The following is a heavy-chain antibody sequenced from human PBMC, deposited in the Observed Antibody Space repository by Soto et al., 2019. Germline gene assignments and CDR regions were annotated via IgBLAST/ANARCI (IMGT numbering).Heavy chain of an antibody. Sequence: GGSLRLSCAASGFTFSSYSMNWVRQAPGKGLEWVSSISSSSSYIYYADSVKGRFTISRDNAKNSLYLHMNSLRAEDTAVEFCARDQGVIASRPFYYWGQGTLVTVFS. CDR2: ISSSSSYI. J-gene: IGHJ4*02. D-gene: IGHD6-6*01. CDR3: ARDQGVIASRPFYY. V-gene: IGHV3-21*01. CDR1: GFTFSSYS.